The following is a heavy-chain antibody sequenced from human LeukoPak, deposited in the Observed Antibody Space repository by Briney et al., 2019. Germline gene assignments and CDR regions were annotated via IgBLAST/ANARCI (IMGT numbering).Heavy chain of an antibody. J-gene: IGHJ4*02. Sequence: PSETLSLTRTVSGGSISSYSWSWIRQPPGKGVEYIGYIYYTGSTNYNPSLKSRVTISIDTSKNQFSLRLSSVTAADTAVYYCARRDYDSSLDYWGQGTLVTVSS. D-gene: IGHD4-17*01. CDR2: IYYTGST. CDR1: GGSISSYS. V-gene: IGHV4-59*08. CDR3: ARRDYDSSLDY.